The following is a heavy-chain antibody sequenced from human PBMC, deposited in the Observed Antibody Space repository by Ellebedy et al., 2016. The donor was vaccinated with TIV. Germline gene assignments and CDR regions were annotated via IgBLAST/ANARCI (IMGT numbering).Heavy chain of an antibody. J-gene: IGHJ4*02. CDR2: IYPGDSDT. V-gene: IGHV5-51*01. D-gene: IGHD2-2*01. CDR1: GYSFPSFW. CDR3: ARHGFTPPHCSNTNCYPFDY. Sequence: GESLKISCRGSGYSFPSFWIGRVRQMPGKGLEWMGVIYPGDSDTRYSPSFQGQVTISADKSISTAYLQWSSLKASDNAMYYCARHGFTPPHCSNTNCYPFDYWGQGTLVTVSS.